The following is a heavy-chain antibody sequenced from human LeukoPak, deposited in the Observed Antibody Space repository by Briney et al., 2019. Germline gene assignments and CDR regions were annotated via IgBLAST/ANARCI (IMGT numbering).Heavy chain of an antibody. CDR2: TSSDLNVK. CDR1: GFTFRNYV. CDR3: AREGYYGSGSPPSLYFDY. V-gene: IGHV3-30-3*01. Sequence: GGSLRLSCAASGFTFRNYVIHWVRQASGKGLEWVAVTSSDLNVKLYADSVKGRFTISRDNSRSTLYLQMNSLRPEDTAIYYCAREGYYGSGSPPSLYFDYWGQGTLVTVSS. J-gene: IGHJ4*02. D-gene: IGHD3-10*01.